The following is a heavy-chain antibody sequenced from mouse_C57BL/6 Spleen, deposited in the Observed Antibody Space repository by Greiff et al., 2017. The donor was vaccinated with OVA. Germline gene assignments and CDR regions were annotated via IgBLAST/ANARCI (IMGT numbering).Heavy chain of an antibody. Sequence: LVESGAELVKPGASVKLSCTASGFNIKDYYMHWVKQRTEQGLEWIGRIDPEDGETKYAPKFQGKATITADTSSNTAYLQISSLTSEDTAVYYCAGWEFYFGYFDVWGTGTTVTVSS. CDR2: IDPEDGET. D-gene: IGHD2-1*01. CDR1: GFNIKDYY. CDR3: AGWEFYFGYFDV. V-gene: IGHV14-2*01. J-gene: IGHJ1*03.